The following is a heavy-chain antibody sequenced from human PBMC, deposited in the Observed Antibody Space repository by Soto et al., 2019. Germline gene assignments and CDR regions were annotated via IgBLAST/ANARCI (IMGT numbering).Heavy chain of an antibody. CDR1: GGSISSGGYS. Sequence: SETLSLTCAVSGGSISSGGYSWSWIRQPPGKGLEWIGYIYHSGSTYYNPSLKSRVTISVDRSKNQFSLKLSSVTAADTAVYYCARTITIYGDYVWFDPWGQGTLVTVSS. D-gene: IGHD4-17*01. J-gene: IGHJ5*02. CDR2: IYHSGST. V-gene: IGHV4-30-2*01. CDR3: ARTITIYGDYVWFDP.